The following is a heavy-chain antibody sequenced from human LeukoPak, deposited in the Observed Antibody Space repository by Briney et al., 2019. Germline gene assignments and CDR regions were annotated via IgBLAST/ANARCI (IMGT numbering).Heavy chain of an antibody. D-gene: IGHD3-22*01. CDR1: GGTFSSYA. CDR3: ARGGGDSSGYYYFSVPDYFDY. Sequence: SVKVSCKASGGTFSSYAISWVRQAPGQGLEWMGRIIPIFGTANYAQKFQGRVTITTDESTSTAYMELSSLRPEDTAVYYCARGGGDSSGYYYFSVPDYFDYWGQGTLVTVSS. V-gene: IGHV1-69*05. J-gene: IGHJ4*02. CDR2: IIPIFGTA.